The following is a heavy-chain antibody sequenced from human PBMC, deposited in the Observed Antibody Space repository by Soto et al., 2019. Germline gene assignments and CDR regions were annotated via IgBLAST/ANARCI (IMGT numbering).Heavy chain of an antibody. Sequence: QVQLQESGPGLVKPSQTLSLTCTVSGGSISSGDYYWSWIRQPPGKGLEWIGYIYYSGSTYYNPSLERRGTISVDTSKTQFSLKLSSVTAADTAVYYCAREWGSYGSGIDYWGQGTLVTVSS. CDR2: IYYSGST. D-gene: IGHD3-10*01. J-gene: IGHJ4*02. CDR3: AREWGSYGSGIDY. V-gene: IGHV4-30-4*01. CDR1: GGSISSGDYY.